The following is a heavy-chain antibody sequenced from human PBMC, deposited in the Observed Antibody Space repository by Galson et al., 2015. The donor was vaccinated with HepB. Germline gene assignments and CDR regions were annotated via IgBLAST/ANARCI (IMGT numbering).Heavy chain of an antibody. CDR2: ISYDGSNK. V-gene: IGHV3-30-3*01. J-gene: IGHJ2*01. D-gene: IGHD6-6*01. Sequence: SLRLSCAASGFTFSSYAMHWVRQAPGKGLEWVAVISYDGSNKYYADSVKGRFTISRDNSKNTLYLQMNSLRAEDTAVYYCARDFTARPGWYFDLWGRGTLVTVSS. CDR1: GFTFSSYA. CDR3: ARDFTARPGWYFDL.